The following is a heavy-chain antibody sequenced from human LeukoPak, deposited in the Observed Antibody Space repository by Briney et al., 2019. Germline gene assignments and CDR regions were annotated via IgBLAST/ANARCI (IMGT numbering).Heavy chain of an antibody. D-gene: IGHD6-13*01. CDR3: ARGRYSSSWYYYYGMDV. CDR2: INHSGST. V-gene: IGHV4-34*01. J-gene: IGHJ6*04. CDR1: GGSLSGYY. Sequence: PSETLSLTCAVYGGSLSGYYWSWIRQPPGKGLEWIGEINHSGSTNYNPSLKSRVTISVDTSKNQFSLKLSSVTAADTAVYYCARGRYSSSWYYYYGMDVWGKGTTVTVSS.